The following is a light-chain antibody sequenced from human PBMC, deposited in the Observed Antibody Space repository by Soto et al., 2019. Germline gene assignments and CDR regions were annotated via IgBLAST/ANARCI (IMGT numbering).Light chain of an antibody. CDR2: DAS. V-gene: IGKV1-33*01. Sequence: QMTQPPSSLSASVGDRVTITCQATQDIRKYLNWYQQKPGKAPKLLIYDASSLETGVPSRFSGSGSGTDFTLTISSLQPEEFATYYCQQYDNLPLIFGQGTRLEIK. CDR3: QQYDNLPLI. J-gene: IGKJ5*01. CDR1: QDIRKY.